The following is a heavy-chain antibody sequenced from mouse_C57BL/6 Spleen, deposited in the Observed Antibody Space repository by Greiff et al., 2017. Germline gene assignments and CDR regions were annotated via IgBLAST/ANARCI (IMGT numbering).Heavy chain of an antibody. J-gene: IGHJ4*01. CDR1: GYSFTSYY. Sequence: VKLLESGPELVKPGASVKISCKASGYSFTSYYIHWVKQRPGQGLEWIGCIYPGSGNTNYNEKFKGKATLTADTSASTAYMQLSSLTSEDSAVSYCARSGGHYDAMDYWGQGTSVTVSS. CDR3: ARSGGHYDAMDY. D-gene: IGHD3-2*02. CDR2: IYPGSGNT. V-gene: IGHV1-66*01.